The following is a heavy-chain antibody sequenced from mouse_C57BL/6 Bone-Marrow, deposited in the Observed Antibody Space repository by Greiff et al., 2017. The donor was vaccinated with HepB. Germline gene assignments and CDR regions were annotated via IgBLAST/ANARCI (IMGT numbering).Heavy chain of an antibody. Sequence: EVQVVESGAELVRPGSSVKMSCKTSGYTFTSYGINWVKQRPGQGLEWIGYIYIGNGYTEYNEKFKGKATLTSDTSSSTAYMQLSSLTSEDSAIYFCARWIITTANYFDYWGQGTTLTVSS. J-gene: IGHJ2*01. D-gene: IGHD1-1*01. CDR2: IYIGNGYT. V-gene: IGHV1-58*01. CDR1: GYTFTSYG. CDR3: ARWIITTANYFDY.